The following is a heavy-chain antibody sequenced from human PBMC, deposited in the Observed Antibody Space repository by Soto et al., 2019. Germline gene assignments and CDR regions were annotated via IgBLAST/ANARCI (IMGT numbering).Heavy chain of an antibody. CDR3: ARESEDLTSNFDY. Sequence: GGSLRLSCAASGCKFIRYSMNWVRQGPGKGLEWVSSISSTTNYIYYGASMKGRFTISRDNAKNSLYLEINSLRAEDTAVYYCARESEDLTSNFDYWGQGTLVTVSS. CDR1: GCKFIRYS. CDR2: ISSTTNYI. J-gene: IGHJ4*02. V-gene: IGHV3-21*06.